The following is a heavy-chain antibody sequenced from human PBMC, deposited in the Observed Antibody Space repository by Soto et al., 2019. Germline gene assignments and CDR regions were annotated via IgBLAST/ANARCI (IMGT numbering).Heavy chain of an antibody. CDR1: GYTFTSYD. D-gene: IGHD1-26*01. J-gene: IGHJ4*02. CDR3: PKDRSGSSDY. CDR2: MNPNSGNT. V-gene: IGHV1-8*01. Sequence: QVQLVQSWAEVKKPGASVKVSCKASGYTFTSYDINWVRQATGQGLEWMGWMNPNSGNTGYAQKFQGRVTMTRNTTITTAYMELSSLTSEDTAAYYSPKDRSGSSDYWGQGTLVTVSS.